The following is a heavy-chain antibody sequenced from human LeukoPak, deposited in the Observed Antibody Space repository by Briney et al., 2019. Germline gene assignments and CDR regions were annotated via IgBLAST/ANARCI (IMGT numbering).Heavy chain of an antibody. V-gene: IGHV5-51*01. CDR2: IYPGDSDT. CDR1: GYSFTSYW. J-gene: IGHJ6*03. CDR3: ARHRGSPPTYYYYYMDV. Sequence: GESLKISCKGSGYSFTSYWIGWVRQMPGKGLEWMGIIYPGDSDTRYSPSFQGQVTISADKSISTAYLQWSSLKASDTAMYYCARHRGSPPTYYYYYMDVWGKGTTVTVSS.